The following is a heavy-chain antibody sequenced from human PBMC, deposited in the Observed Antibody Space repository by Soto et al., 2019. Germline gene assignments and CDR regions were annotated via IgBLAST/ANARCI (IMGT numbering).Heavy chain of an antibody. CDR3: ARAGTNMVQFDY. V-gene: IGHV4-59*01. D-gene: IGHD3-10*01. CDR1: GGSINSYF. Sequence: QVQLQESGPGLVRPSETLSLTCTVSGGSINSYFWSWIRQSPGKGLEWIGHIYYSGSTSYSPSLKSRVSISVDTSKNQSSREVHSVTAADTAVYYCARAGTNMVQFDYWGQGTLVTVSS. CDR2: IYYSGST. J-gene: IGHJ4*02.